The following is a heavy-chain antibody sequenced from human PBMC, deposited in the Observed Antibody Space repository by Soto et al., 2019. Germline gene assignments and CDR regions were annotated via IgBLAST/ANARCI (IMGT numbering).Heavy chain of an antibody. CDR3: ARDSRGVVVAAADAFDI. V-gene: IGHV1-69*08. CDR2: IIPILGIA. D-gene: IGHD2-15*01. J-gene: IGHJ3*02. CDR1: GGTFSSYT. Sequence: QVQLVQSGAEVKKPGSSVKVSCKASGGTFSSYTISWVRQAPGQGLEWMGRIIPILGIANYAQKFQGRVTITADKSPSTAYMELSSLRSEDTAVYYCARDSRGVVVAAADAFDIWGQGTMVTVSS.